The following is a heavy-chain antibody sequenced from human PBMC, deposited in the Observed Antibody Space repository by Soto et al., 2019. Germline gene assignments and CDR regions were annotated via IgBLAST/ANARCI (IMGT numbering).Heavy chain of an antibody. J-gene: IGHJ3*02. D-gene: IGHD2-21*02. CDR1: GFTFSSYG. V-gene: IGHV3-30*18. CDR2: ISYDGSNK. CDR3: AKPFCGGDCYRDAFDI. Sequence: QPGGSLRLSCAASGFTFSSYGMHWVRQAPGKGLEWVAVISYDGSNKYYADSVKGRFTISRDNSKNTLYLQMNSLRAEDTAVYYCAKPFCGGDCYRDAFDIWGQGTMVTVSS.